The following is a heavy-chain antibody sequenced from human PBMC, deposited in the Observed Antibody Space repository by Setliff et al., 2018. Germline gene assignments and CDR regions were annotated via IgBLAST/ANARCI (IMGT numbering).Heavy chain of an antibody. Sequence: RASVKVSCKVSGYTLTELSMHWVRQAPGKGLEWMGGFDPEDGETIYAQKFQGRVTMTEDTSTDTAYMELSSLRSEDTAVYYCATRGDSGSYYAAEYFQHWGQGTLVTVSS. J-gene: IGHJ1*01. CDR2: FDPEDGET. CDR3: ATRGDSGSYYAAEYFQH. V-gene: IGHV1-24*01. CDR1: GYTLTELS. D-gene: IGHD1-26*01.